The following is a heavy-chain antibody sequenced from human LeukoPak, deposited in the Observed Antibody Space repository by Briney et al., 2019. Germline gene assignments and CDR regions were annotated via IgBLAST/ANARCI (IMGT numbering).Heavy chain of an antibody. CDR1: GFTFSSYW. Sequence: PGGSLRLSCAASGFTFSSYWMSWVRQAPGKGLEWVANIYQDGSEKYYVDSVKGRFTISRDNAKNSLYLQMNSLRAEDTAVYYCARGRYCTSTSCRYFDYWGQGTLVTVSS. D-gene: IGHD2-2*01. V-gene: IGHV3-7*05. J-gene: IGHJ4*02. CDR3: ARGRYCTSTSCRYFDY. CDR2: IYQDGSEK.